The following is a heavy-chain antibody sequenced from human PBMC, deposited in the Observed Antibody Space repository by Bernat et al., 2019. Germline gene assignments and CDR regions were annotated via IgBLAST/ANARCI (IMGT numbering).Heavy chain of an antibody. CDR2: IYHSGST. D-gene: IGHD5-18*01. J-gene: IGHJ6*02. Sequence: QVQLQESGPGLVNPSGTLSLTCAVSGGSISSSNWWSWVRQPPGKGLEWIGEIYHSGSTNYNPSLKSRVTISVDKSKNQFSLKLSSVTAADTAVYYCARVGMSGYSYGYAFYYYYGMDVWGQGTTVTVSS. CDR3: ARVGMSGYSYGYAFYYYYGMDV. CDR1: GGSISSSNW. V-gene: IGHV4-4*02.